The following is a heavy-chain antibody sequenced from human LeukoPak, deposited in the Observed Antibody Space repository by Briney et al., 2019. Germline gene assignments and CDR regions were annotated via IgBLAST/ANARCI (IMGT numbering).Heavy chain of an antibody. CDR3: AGEPYYYDSSGYYSFDY. CDR2: IWYDGSNK. CDR1: GFTFSSYG. D-gene: IGHD3-22*01. Sequence: GGSLRLSCAASGFTFSSYGMHWVRQAPGKGLEWVAVIWYDGSNKYYADSVKGRFTISRDNSKNTLYLQMNSLRAEDTAVYYCAGEPYYYDSSGYYSFDYWGQGTLVTVSS. J-gene: IGHJ4*02. V-gene: IGHV3-33*01.